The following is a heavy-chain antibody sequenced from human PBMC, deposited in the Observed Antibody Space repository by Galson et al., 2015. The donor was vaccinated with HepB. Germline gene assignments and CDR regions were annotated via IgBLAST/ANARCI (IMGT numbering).Heavy chain of an antibody. Sequence: TLSLTCTVSGGSISSGGYYWSWIRQHPGKGLEWIGYIYYSGSTYYNPSLKSRVTISVDTSKNQFSLKLSSVTAADTAVYYCARVSQDYGGNSPYFDYWGQGTLVTVSS. CDR3: ARVSQDYGGNSPYFDY. V-gene: IGHV4-31*03. CDR2: IYYSGST. D-gene: IGHD4-23*01. CDR1: GGSISSGGYY. J-gene: IGHJ4*02.